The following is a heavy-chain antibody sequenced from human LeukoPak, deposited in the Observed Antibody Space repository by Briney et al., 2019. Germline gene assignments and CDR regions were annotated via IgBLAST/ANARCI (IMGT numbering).Heavy chain of an antibody. D-gene: IGHD3-22*01. CDR1: GGTFSSYA. CDR3: ARMLYGDSSGYYDY. Sequence: SVKVSCKASGGTFSSYAISWVRQAPGQGLEWMGRIIPILGIANYAQKFQGRVTITADKSTSTAYMELSSLRSEDTAVYYCARMLYGDSSGYYDYWGEGTLVTVSS. CDR2: IIPILGIA. J-gene: IGHJ4*02. V-gene: IGHV1-69*04.